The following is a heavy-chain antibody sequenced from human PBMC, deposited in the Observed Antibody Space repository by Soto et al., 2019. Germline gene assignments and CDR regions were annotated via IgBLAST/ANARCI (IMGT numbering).Heavy chain of an antibody. CDR3: AKDRYSSSWYAGWNYYYYGMGV. V-gene: IGHV3-30*18. Sequence: QVQLVESGGGVAQPGRSLRLSCAASGFTFSSYGMHWVRQAPGKGLEWVAVISYDGSNKYYADSVKGRFTISRDNSKNTLYLQMNSLRAEDTAVNYCAKDRYSSSWYAGWNYYYYGMGVWGQGTTVTVSS. CDR1: GFTFSSYG. D-gene: IGHD6-13*01. J-gene: IGHJ6*02. CDR2: ISYDGSNK.